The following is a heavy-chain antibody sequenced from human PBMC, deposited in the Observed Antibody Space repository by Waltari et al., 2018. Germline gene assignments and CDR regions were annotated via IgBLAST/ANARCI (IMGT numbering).Heavy chain of an antibody. CDR2: INYGVSLP. Sequence: EVQLVESGGGLVQPGGSLRLSCVASGFTLSGYSMTWVRQAPGKGREGMANINYGVSLPYYADYLGGRMIISRDNTKNSLVQERKNLRVDDTGVYYCGRGAASYVRFWDVWGKGTLVTVSS. V-gene: IGHV3-7*03. CDR3: GRGAASYVRFWDV. CDR1: GFTLSGYS. J-gene: IGHJ4*02. D-gene: IGHD3-10*01.